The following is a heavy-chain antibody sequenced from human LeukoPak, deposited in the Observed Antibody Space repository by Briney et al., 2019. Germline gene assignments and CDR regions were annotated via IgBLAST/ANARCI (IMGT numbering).Heavy chain of an antibody. D-gene: IGHD2-15*01. V-gene: IGHV4-39*01. CDR2: IYYSGST. CDR3: ARHLMYGHCSGVSCHSGFDP. J-gene: IGHJ5*02. Sequence: PSETLSLTCTVSGGSISSSSYYWGWIRQPPGKGLEWIGSIYYSGSTYYNPSLKSRVTISVDTSKNQFSLKLSSVTAADTAVYYCARHLMYGHCSGVSCHSGFDPWGQGTLVTVSS. CDR1: GGSISSSSYY.